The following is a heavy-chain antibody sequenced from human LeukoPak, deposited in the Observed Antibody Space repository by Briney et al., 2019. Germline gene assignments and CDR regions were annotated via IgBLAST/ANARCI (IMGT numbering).Heavy chain of an antibody. CDR2: ISSSSSTI. D-gene: IGHD1-14*01. CDR3: ARDNRGFVDY. J-gene: IGHJ4*02. V-gene: IGHV3-48*01. Sequence: GGSLRLSCAASGFTFSSYSMNWVRQAPGKGLEWVSYISSSSSTIYYADSVKGRFTISRDNAKNSLYLQMNSLRAEDTAVYHFARDNRGFVDYWGQGTLVTVSS. CDR1: GFTFSSYS.